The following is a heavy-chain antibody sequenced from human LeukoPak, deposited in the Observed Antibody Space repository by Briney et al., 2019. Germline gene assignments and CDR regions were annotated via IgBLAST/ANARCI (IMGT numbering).Heavy chain of an antibody. CDR2: INPSGGST. CDR3: ARDRTISFGEYYYYYGMDV. CDR1: GYTFTSYY. J-gene: IGHJ6*02. D-gene: IGHD3-10*01. V-gene: IGHV1-46*01. Sequence: ASVKVSFKASGYTFTSYYMHWVRQAPGQGLEWMGIINPSGGSTSYAQKFQGRVTMTRDTSTSTVYMELSSLRSEDTAVYYCARDRTISFGEYYYYYGMDVWGQGTTVTVSS.